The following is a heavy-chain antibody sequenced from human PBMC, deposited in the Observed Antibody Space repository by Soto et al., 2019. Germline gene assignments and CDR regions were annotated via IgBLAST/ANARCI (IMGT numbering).Heavy chain of an antibody. CDR3: ARSVRIYYDFWSGPDY. V-gene: IGHV4-39*01. CDR1: GGSISSSSYY. D-gene: IGHD3-3*01. CDR2: IYYSGST. Sequence: PSETLSLTCTVSGGSISSSSYYWGWIRQPPGKGLEWIGSIYYSGSTYYNPSLKSRVTISVDTSKNQFSLKLSSVTAADTAVYYCARSVRIYYDFWSGPDYWGQGTLVTVSS. J-gene: IGHJ4*02.